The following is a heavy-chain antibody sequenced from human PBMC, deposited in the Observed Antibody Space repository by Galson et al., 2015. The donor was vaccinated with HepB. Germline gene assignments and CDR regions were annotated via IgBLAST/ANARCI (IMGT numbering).Heavy chain of an antibody. J-gene: IGHJ4*02. Sequence: IRQPPGKGLEWIGEINHSGSTNYNPSLKSRVTISVDTSKNQFSLKLSSVTAADTAVYYCARGRLGSYRYIPRGDFDYWGQGTLVTVSS. CDR2: INHSGST. CDR3: ARGRLGSYRYIPRGDFDY. D-gene: IGHD3-16*02. V-gene: IGHV4-34*01.